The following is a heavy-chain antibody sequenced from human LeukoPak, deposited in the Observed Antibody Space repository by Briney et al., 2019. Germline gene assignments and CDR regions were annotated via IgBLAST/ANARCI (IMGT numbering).Heavy chain of an antibody. J-gene: IGHJ4*02. D-gene: IGHD2-21*02. V-gene: IGHV3-7*01. Sequence: GESLRLSCVASGFTFSSYWMTWVRQAPGKGLEWLGNIKEDGSIQYYLDSVRGRFTISRDNAKTSVYLQLNSLRADDTAVYYCGRDVWTGLPVSDYRVQGSLVTVRS. CDR2: IKEDGSIQ. CDR3: GRDVWTGLPVSDY. CDR1: GFTFSSYW.